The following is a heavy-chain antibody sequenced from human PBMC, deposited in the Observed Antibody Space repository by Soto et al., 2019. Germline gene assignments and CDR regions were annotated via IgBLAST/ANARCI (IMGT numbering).Heavy chain of an antibody. CDR3: ARHADGSIWYRLEY. Sequence: SETLSLTCTVSGGSISSYYWSWIRQPPGKALEWIGYIYYSGSTNYNPSLKSRLTMSVDTSKNQFSLKVRSVTAADTAVYYCARHADGSIWYRLEYWGQGILVT. CDR1: GGSISSYY. CDR2: IYYSGST. J-gene: IGHJ4*02. V-gene: IGHV4-59*01. D-gene: IGHD6-13*01.